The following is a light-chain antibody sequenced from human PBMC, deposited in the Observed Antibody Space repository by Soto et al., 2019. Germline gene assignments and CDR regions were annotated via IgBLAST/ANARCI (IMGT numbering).Light chain of an antibody. Sequence: DIVMTQSPDSLAVSLGERATINCKSSQIVLYSSNNKNYLAWYQQKPGQPPKLLIYWASTRESGVPDLFSGSGSGTDFTLAISSLQAEDVAVYYCQQHYTTPRTFGQGTKVDI. CDR2: WAS. CDR1: QIVLYSSNNKNY. V-gene: IGKV4-1*01. CDR3: QQHYTTPRT. J-gene: IGKJ2*01.